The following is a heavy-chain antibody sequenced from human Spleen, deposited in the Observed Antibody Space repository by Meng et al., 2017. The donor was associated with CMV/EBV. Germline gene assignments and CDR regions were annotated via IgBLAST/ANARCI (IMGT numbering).Heavy chain of an antibody. CDR1: GFIVSSDN. CDR3: ARALDHDYHDYYFDH. J-gene: IGHJ4*02. D-gene: IGHD4-17*01. Sequence: GESLKISCAASGFIVSSDNMNWVRQSPGKGLEWVSILYIDGSTSYAASVKGRFTISRDNSKNTLNLQMNSLRDEDTAIYYCARALDHDYHDYYFDHWGQETLVTVSS. V-gene: IGHV3-53*01. CDR2: LYIDGST.